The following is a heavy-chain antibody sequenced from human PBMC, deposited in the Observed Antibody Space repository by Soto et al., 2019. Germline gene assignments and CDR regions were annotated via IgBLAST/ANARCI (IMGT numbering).Heavy chain of an antibody. D-gene: IGHD5-18*01. J-gene: IGHJ6*02. Sequence: EVQLVESGGGLVQPGGSLKLSCAASGFTFSGSAMHWVRQASGKGLEWVGRIRTKANNYATAYAASVKGRFAISRDDSKNTAYLQMNSLKTEDTAVYYCTRLGSVDTANYGMDVWGQGTTVTVSS. V-gene: IGHV3-73*02. CDR2: IRTKANNYAT. CDR1: GFTFSGSA. CDR3: TRLGSVDTANYGMDV.